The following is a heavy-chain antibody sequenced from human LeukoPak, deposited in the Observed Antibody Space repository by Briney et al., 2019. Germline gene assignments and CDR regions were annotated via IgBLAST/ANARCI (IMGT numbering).Heavy chain of an antibody. J-gene: IGHJ6*03. CDR2: ISSSSSYI. CDR3: ARDSGLASYYYYYYYMDV. V-gene: IGHV3-21*01. CDR1: GFTFSSYS. D-gene: IGHD1-26*01. Sequence: GVLRLSCAASGFTFSSYSMNWVRQAPGKGLEWVSSISSSSSYIYYADSVKGRFTISRDNAKNSLYLQMNSLRAEDTAVYYCARDSGLASYYYYYYYMDVWGKGTTVTVSS.